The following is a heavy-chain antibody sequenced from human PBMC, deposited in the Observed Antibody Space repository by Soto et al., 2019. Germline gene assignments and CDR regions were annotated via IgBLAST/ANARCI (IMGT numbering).Heavy chain of an antibody. CDR2: INPSGGST. V-gene: IGHV1-46*01. D-gene: IGHD3-9*01. Sequence: GASVKVSCKASGYTFTIYYMHWVRQAPGQGLEWMGIINPSGGSTSYAQKFQGRVTMTRDTSTSTVYMELSSLRSEDTAVYYCARALDVLRYFDWLPTPYYGMDVWGQGTTVTVSS. J-gene: IGHJ6*02. CDR3: ARALDVLRYFDWLPTPYYGMDV. CDR1: GYTFTIYY.